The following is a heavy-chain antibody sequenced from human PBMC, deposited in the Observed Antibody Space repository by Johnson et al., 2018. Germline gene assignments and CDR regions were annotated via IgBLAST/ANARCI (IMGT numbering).Heavy chain of an antibody. V-gene: IGHV3-7*01. J-gene: IGHJ6*03. D-gene: IGHD5-24*01. CDR1: GFTFSSYW. CDR3: ARAAWHYYYYYMDG. Sequence: VQLVESGGGLVQPGGSLRLSCAASGFTFSSYWMTWVRQAPGKGLEWVANINQDGSEKYYVDSVKGRFTISRDNAKNSLYLQMNSLRAEDTAVYYCARAAWHYYYYYMDGGGKGTTVTVSS. CDR2: INQDGSEK.